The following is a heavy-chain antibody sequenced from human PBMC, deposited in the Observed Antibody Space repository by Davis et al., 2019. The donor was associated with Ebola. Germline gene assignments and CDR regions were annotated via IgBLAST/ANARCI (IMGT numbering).Heavy chain of an antibody. CDR3: ARVDSYGEPDY. CDR2: ISYDGSNK. V-gene: IGHV3-30*03. J-gene: IGHJ4*02. CDR1: GFNFDDHA. D-gene: IGHD5-18*01. Sequence: GESLKISCPASGFNFDDHAMHWVRQAPGKGLEWVAVISYDGSNKYYADSVKGRFTISRDNSKNTLYLQMNSLRAEDTAVYYCARVDSYGEPDYWGQGTLVTVSS.